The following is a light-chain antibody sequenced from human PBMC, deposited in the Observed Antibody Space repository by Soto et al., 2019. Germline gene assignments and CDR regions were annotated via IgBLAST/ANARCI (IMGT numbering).Light chain of an antibody. Sequence: QSALTQPRSLSGSPGQSVTISCTGTSGDVGGYNYVAWYQQRAGEAPELMIYDVTKRPSGVPDRFSGSKSGNTAFLTISGLHSEDDAYYYCSSYTSSSSYVFGSGTKVTVL. CDR1: SGDVGGYNY. J-gene: IGLJ1*01. V-gene: IGLV2-11*01. CDR2: DVT. CDR3: SSYTSSSSYV.